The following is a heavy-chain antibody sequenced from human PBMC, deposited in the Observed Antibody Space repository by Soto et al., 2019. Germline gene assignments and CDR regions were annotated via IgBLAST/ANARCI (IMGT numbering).Heavy chain of an antibody. V-gene: IGHV4-61*08. Sequence: SETLSLTCTVSGDSMTKNYGSWTMTNYYYWSWIRQTPGKGLEWISYVDSSERTEYKPSLASRVTLSLDSSQNQFSLPVPSVTTADRALYFCARGVYHAYLDYWGQGIPVTVSS. CDR2: VDSSERT. CDR3: ARGVYHAYLDY. J-gene: IGHJ4*02. CDR1: GDSMTKNYGSWTMTNYYY.